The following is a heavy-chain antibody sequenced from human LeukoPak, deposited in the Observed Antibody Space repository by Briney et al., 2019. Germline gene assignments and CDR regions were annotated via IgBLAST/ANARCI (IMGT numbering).Heavy chain of an antibody. CDR1: GFTFSSYA. CDR3: ARAPSLTHNWFDP. Sequence: GGSLRLSCAASGFTFSSYAMHWVRQAPGKGLEWVAVISYDGSNKYYGDSVKGRFTISRDNSKNTLYLQMNSLRAEDTAVYYCARAPSLTHNWFDPWGQGTLVTVSS. V-gene: IGHV3-30*04. J-gene: IGHJ5*02. CDR2: ISYDGSNK.